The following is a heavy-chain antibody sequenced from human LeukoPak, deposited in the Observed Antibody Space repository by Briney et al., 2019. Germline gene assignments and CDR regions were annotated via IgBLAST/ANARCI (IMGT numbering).Heavy chain of an antibody. CDR3: ATLTGTKTDFDY. CDR1: GFTFSSYG. CDR2: ISYDGSNK. Sequence: GASLRLSCAASGFTFSSYGMHWVRQAPGKGLEWVAVISYDGSNKYYADSVKGRFTISRDNSKNTLYLQMNSLRAEDTAVYYCATLTGTKTDFDYWGQGTLVTVSS. V-gene: IGHV3-30*03. J-gene: IGHJ4*02. D-gene: IGHD1/OR15-1a*01.